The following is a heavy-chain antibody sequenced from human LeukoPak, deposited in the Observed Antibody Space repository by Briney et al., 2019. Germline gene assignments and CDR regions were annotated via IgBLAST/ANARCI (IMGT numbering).Heavy chain of an antibody. V-gene: IGHV4-59*01. J-gene: IGHJ5*02. CDR1: GGSISTYY. CDR3: AKGSTLPRIRDNWLDP. D-gene: IGHD3-10*01. Sequence: SETLSLTCTVSGGSISTYYWSWIRQPPGKGLEWIGYIYYSGSTNYNPSLKSRVTMSVDTSKNQFSLKLSSVTAADTAVYYCAKGSTLPRIRDNWLDPWGQGTLVTVSS. CDR2: IYYSGST.